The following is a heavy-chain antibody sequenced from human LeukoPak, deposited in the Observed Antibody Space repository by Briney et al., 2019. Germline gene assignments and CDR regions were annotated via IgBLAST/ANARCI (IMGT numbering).Heavy chain of an antibody. V-gene: IGHV1-24*01. CDR1: GYTLTELS. CDR3: ATNQLLSPYYYYYMDV. Sequence: ASVKVSCKVSGYTLTELSMHWVRQAPGKGLEWMGGFDPQDGGTIYAQKFQGRVTMTEDTSTDTAYMELSSLRSEDTAVYYCATNQLLSPYYYYYMDVRGKGTTVTVSS. D-gene: IGHD2-2*01. CDR2: FDPQDGGT. J-gene: IGHJ6*03.